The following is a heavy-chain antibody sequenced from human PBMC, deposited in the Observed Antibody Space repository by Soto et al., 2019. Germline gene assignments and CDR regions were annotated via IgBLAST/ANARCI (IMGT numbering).Heavy chain of an antibody. CDR1: GFTFSSYG. CDR2: IWYDGSNK. D-gene: IGHD2-8*02. J-gene: IGHJ3*02. CDR3: ARDSVVYAGVVAPAGNDAFDI. Sequence: GGSLRLSCAASGFTFSSYGMHWVRQAPGKGLEWVAVIWYDGSNKYYADSVKGRFTISRDNSKNTLYLQMNSLRAEDTAVYYCARDSVVYAGVVAPAGNDAFDIWGQGTMVTVSS. V-gene: IGHV3-33*01.